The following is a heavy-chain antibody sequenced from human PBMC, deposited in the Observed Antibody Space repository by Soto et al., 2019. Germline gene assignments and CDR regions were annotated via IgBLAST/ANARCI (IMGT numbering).Heavy chain of an antibody. CDR1: GGTFSIYT. V-gene: IGHV1-69*02. Sequence: QVQLVQSGAEVKKPGSSVKVSCKDSGGTFSIYTISWVRQAPGQGLEWMGRIIPILGIANYAQKFQGRVTIPADKSTSTAYLELSSLRSEDTAVYYCARGLYYVDPGVYWGQGTLVTVSS. CDR2: IIPILGIA. CDR3: ARGLYYVDPGVY. J-gene: IGHJ4*02. D-gene: IGHD4-17*01.